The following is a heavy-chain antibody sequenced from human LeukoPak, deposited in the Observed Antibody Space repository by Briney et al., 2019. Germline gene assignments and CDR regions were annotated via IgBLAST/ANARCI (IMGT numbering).Heavy chain of an antibody. CDR3: ARLQGVGATTNYFDY. CDR1: GGSISSSSCY. D-gene: IGHD1-26*01. CDR2: IYYSGST. Sequence: PSETLSLTCTVSGGSISSSSCYWGWIRQPPGKGLEWIGSIYYSGSTYYNPSLKSRVTISVDTSKNQFSLKLSSVTAADTAVYYCARLQGVGATTNYFDYWGQGTLVTVSS. V-gene: IGHV4-39*01. J-gene: IGHJ4*02.